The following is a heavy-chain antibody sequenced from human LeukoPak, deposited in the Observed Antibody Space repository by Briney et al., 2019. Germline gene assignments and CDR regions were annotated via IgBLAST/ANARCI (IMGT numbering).Heavy chain of an antibody. D-gene: IGHD6-13*01. CDR2: IYYSGST. CDR3: ARAGYSSLHGWFDP. Sequence: SETQSLTCTVSGGSISSYYWSWIRQPPGKGLEWIGYIYYSGSTNYNPSLKSRVTISVDTSKNQFSLKLSSVTAADTAVYYCARAGYSSLHGWFDPWGQGTLVTVSS. J-gene: IGHJ5*02. V-gene: IGHV4-59*01. CDR1: GGSISSYY.